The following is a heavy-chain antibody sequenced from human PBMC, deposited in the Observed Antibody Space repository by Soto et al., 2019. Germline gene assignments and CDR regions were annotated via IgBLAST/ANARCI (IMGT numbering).Heavy chain of an antibody. CDR1: GGSISSSSYY. CDR2: IYYSGSS. CDR3: ARHLYSGESSGYYGY. Sequence: PSETLSLTCTVSGGSISSSSYYWGWVRQPPGTGLEWVGSIYYSGSSYYNPSLKSRVAISVDTSKNQFSLRLSSVTAADTAVYYCARHLYSGESSGYYGYWGQGALVTVSS. V-gene: IGHV4-39*01. J-gene: IGHJ4*02. D-gene: IGHD3-22*01.